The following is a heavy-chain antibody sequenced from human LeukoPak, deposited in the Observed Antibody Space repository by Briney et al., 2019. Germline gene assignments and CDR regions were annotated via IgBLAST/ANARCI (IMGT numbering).Heavy chain of an antibody. CDR3: TRVRRITSRFPWYYYMDV. D-gene: IGHD3-10*01. V-gene: IGHV3-49*04. CDR2: IRSKAYGGTT. J-gene: IGHJ6*03. CDR1: GFTFGDYA. Sequence: PGGSLRLSCTASGFTFGDYAMSWVRQAPGKGLEWVGFIRSKAYGGTTEYAASVKGRFTISRDDSKSIAYLQMNSLKTEDTAVYYCTRVRRITSRFPWYYYMDVWGKGTTVTISS.